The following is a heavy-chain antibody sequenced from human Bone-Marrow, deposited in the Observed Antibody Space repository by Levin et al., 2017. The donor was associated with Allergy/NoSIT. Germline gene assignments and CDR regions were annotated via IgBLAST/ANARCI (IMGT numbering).Heavy chain of an antibody. CDR1: SLTFNTAW. CDR2: IKSKDDGETT. V-gene: IGHV3-15*01. D-gene: IGHD5-12*01. Sequence: GGSLRLSCTASSLTFNTAWMSWVRQAPGKGLEWVARIKSKDDGETTDYAAAVQGRFTVSRDDSKKTFYLEVIRLKTEDTAVYFCASVGTSGGGHYYFDYWGRGSLVTVST. CDR3: ASVGTSGGGHYYFDY. J-gene: IGHJ4*02.